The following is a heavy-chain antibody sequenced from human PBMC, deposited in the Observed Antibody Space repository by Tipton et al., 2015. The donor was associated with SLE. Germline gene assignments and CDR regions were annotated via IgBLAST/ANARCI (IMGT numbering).Heavy chain of an antibody. V-gene: IGHV4-38-2*02. CDR2: IHHSGIT. J-gene: IGHJ4*02. Sequence: TLSLTCNVSGYSIRNGYYWGWIRQAPGKGLEWTGTIHHSGITYYNPSLKSRVTISVDSSKNQFSLKLASVTAADTAVYYCARNSPNAIFAFDFWGQGTLVSVSS. CDR3: ARNSPNAIFAFDF. D-gene: IGHD2-21*01. CDR1: GYSIRNGYY.